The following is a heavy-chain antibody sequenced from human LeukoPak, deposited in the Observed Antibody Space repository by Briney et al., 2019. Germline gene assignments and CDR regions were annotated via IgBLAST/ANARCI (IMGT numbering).Heavy chain of an antibody. Sequence: ASVKVSCKASGYTFTGYYMHWVRQAPGQGLEWMGRINPNSGGTNYAQKFQGRVTMTRDTSISTAYMELSRLRSDDTAVYYCARDVVAARPGYYYYYYMDVWGKGTTVTVSS. CDR1: GYTFTGYY. J-gene: IGHJ6*03. D-gene: IGHD6-6*01. CDR3: ARDVVAARPGYYYYYYMDV. CDR2: INPNSGGT. V-gene: IGHV1-2*06.